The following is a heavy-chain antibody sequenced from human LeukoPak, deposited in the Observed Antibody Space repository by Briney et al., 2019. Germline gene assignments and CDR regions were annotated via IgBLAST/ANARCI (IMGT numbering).Heavy chain of an antibody. CDR2: ISSSSSTI. CDR3: ARDIGWGYYYDSSGYGY. D-gene: IGHD3-22*01. Sequence: GGSLRLSCAASGFTFSNAWMNWVRQAPGKGLEWVSYISSSSSTIYYADSVKGRFTISRDNAKNSLYLQMNSLRAEDTAVYYCARDIGWGYYYDSSGYGYWGQGTLVTVSS. CDR1: GFTFSNAW. J-gene: IGHJ4*02. V-gene: IGHV3-48*04.